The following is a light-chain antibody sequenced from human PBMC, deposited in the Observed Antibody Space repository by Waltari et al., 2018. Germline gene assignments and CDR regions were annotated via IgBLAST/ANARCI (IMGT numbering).Light chain of an antibody. J-gene: IGKJ2*01. Sequence: EIVMTQSPATLSVSPGERATLSCRASQSVSSNLVWYQQKPGQAPRLLIYGASTRATGIPARFSGSGSGTEFTLTIGSLQSEDFAVYYCQQYNNWPPMYTFGQGTKLEIK. V-gene: IGKV3-15*01. CDR1: QSVSSN. CDR3: QQYNNWPPMYT. CDR2: GAS.